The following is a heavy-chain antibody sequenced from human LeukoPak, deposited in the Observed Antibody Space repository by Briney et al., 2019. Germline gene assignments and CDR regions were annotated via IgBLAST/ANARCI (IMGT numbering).Heavy chain of an antibody. V-gene: IGHV1-2*02. CDR1: GYTFTGYY. CDR2: INPNSGGT. Sequence: ASVKVSCKASGYTFTGYYMHWVRQAPGQGLEWMGWINPNSGGTNHAQKFQGRVTMTRDTSISTAYMELSRLRSDDTAVYYCAREIEYSSSYFDYWGQGTLVTVSS. CDR3: AREIEYSSSYFDY. D-gene: IGHD6-6*01. J-gene: IGHJ4*02.